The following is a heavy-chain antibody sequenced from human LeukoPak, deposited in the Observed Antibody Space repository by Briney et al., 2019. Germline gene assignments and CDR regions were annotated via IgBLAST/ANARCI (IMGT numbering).Heavy chain of an antibody. Sequence: ASVKVSCKASGYTFTSYDINWVRQATGQGLEWMGWINPNSGGTNYAQKFQGRVTMTRDTSISTAHMELSRLRSDDTAVYYCARGKTGGGWSDYWGQGTLVTVSS. CDR3: ARGKTGGGWSDY. V-gene: IGHV1-2*02. CDR2: INPNSGGT. D-gene: IGHD6-19*01. J-gene: IGHJ4*02. CDR1: GYTFTSYD.